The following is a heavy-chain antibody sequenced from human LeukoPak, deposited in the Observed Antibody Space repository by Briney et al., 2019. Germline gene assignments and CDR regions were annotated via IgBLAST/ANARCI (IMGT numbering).Heavy chain of an antibody. CDR3: ARPKYYDILTCFDY. CDR2: INPNSGGT. CDR1: GYTFTGYY. Sequence: ASVKVSCKASGYTFTGYYMHWVRQAPGQGLEWMGWINPNSGGTNYAQRFQGRVTMTRDTSTSTAYMELRSLGSDDTAVYYCARPKYYDILTCFDYWGQGTLVTVSS. J-gene: IGHJ4*02. D-gene: IGHD3-9*01. V-gene: IGHV1-2*02.